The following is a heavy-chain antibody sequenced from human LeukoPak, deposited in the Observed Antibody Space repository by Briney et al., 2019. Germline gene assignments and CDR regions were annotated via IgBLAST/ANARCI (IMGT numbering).Heavy chain of an antibody. CDR1: GDSISNSRHY. V-gene: IGHV4-61*02. CDR2: IYPSGNT. J-gene: IGHJ4*02. Sequence: SETLSLTCTVSGDSISNSRHYWSWIRQPAGKGLEWIGRIYPSGNTNYNPSLKSRATISLDTSKNQFSLNLKSVTAADTAMYYCARDGVVTMELDFWGQGTLVTVSS. D-gene: IGHD3-3*01. CDR3: ARDGVVTMELDF.